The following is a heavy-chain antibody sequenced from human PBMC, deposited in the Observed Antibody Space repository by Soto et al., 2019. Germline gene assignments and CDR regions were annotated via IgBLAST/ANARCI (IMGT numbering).Heavy chain of an antibody. Sequence: PGGSLRLSCAASGFTFSSYEMNWVRQAPGKGLEWVSYISSSGSTIYYADSVKGRFTISRDNAKNSLYLQMNSLRAEDTAVYYCARADYYDSSGYPFDYWVRGTLGTDSS. CDR2: ISSSGSTI. J-gene: IGHJ4*02. D-gene: IGHD3-22*01. V-gene: IGHV3-48*03. CDR3: ARADYYDSSGYPFDY. CDR1: GFTFSSYE.